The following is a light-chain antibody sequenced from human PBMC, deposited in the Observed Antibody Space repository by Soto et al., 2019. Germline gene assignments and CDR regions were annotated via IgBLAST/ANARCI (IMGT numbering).Light chain of an antibody. Sequence: QSVLTQPPSASGSPGQSVAVSCTGTSSDFGAYNYVSWYQQHPGKAPKLLIFEVSKRPSGVSDRFSGSKSGNTASLTVSGLQAEDEADYYCSSYADGTVVXGGGTKLTVL. CDR3: SSYADGTVV. CDR1: SSDFGAYNY. V-gene: IGLV2-8*01. J-gene: IGLJ3*02. CDR2: EVS.